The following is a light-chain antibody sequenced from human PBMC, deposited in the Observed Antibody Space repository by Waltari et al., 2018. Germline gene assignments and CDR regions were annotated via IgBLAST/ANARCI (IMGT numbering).Light chain of an antibody. J-gene: IGLJ3*02. Sequence: QSVLTQPPSVSGAPGQRVTISCTGSGSNIGAAYDVTWYQQFPRAAPRLLIYGSTTRPLGVPDRFFGSTSGTSASLAIIGLQAEDEADYYCQSYDTSLSVVFGGGTKVTVL. CDR2: GST. V-gene: IGLV1-40*01. CDR3: QSYDTSLSVV. CDR1: GSNIGAAYD.